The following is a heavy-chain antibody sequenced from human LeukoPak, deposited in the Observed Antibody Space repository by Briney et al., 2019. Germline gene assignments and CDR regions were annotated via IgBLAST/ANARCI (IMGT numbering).Heavy chain of an antibody. V-gene: IGHV3-66*02. CDR1: GFTVSSNY. J-gene: IGHJ6*02. CDR3: ARGPLSYYGSGSNGMDV. CDR2: IYSGGST. Sequence: GGCLRLSCAASGFTVSSNYMSWVRQAPGKGLEWVSVIYSGGSTYYADSVKGRFTISRDNSKNTLYLQMNSLRAEDTAVYYCARGPLSYYGSGSNGMDVWGQGTTVTVSS. D-gene: IGHD3-10*01.